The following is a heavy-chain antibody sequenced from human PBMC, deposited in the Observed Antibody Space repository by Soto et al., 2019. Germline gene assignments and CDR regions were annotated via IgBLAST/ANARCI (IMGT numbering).Heavy chain of an antibody. Sequence: PSETLSLTCTVSGGSISSYYWSWIRQPPGKGLEWIGYIYYSGGTNYNPSLKSRVTISVDTSKNQFSLKLSSVTAADTAVYYCARTNSGRDYYFDYWGQGTLVTVSS. V-gene: IGHV4-59*01. CDR2: IYYSGGT. CDR1: GGSISSYY. J-gene: IGHJ4*02. CDR3: ARTNSGRDYYFDY. D-gene: IGHD5-12*01.